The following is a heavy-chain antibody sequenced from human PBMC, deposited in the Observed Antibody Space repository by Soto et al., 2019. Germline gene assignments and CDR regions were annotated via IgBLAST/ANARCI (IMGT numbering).Heavy chain of an antibody. Sequence: EVQLLESGGGLVQPGGSLRLSCAASGFTFSSYAMSWVRQAPGKGLEWVSAISGSGGSTYYADSVKGRFTISRDNSKNTLYLQMNSLRAEDTAVYYCAKRPPMGYCSGGSCPYYMDVWGKGTTVTVSS. CDR2: ISGSGGST. D-gene: IGHD2-15*01. J-gene: IGHJ6*03. CDR3: AKRPPMGYCSGGSCPYYMDV. CDR1: GFTFSSYA. V-gene: IGHV3-23*01.